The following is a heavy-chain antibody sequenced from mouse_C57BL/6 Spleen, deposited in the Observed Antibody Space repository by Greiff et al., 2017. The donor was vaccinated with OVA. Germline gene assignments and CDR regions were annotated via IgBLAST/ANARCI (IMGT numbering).Heavy chain of an antibody. Sequence: QVQLQQSGAELVRPGASVTLSCKASGYTFTDYEMHWVKQTPVHGLEWIGAIDPETGGTAYNQKFKGKAILTADKSSSTAYMELSSLTSEDSAVYYCTIWIITTVVATDWYFDVWGTGTTVTVSS. CDR2: IDPETGGT. V-gene: IGHV1-15*01. D-gene: IGHD1-1*01. CDR3: TIWIITTVVATDWYFDV. J-gene: IGHJ1*03. CDR1: GYTFTDYE.